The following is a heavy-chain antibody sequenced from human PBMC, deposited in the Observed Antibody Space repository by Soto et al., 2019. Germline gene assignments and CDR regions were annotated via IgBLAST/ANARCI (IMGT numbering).Heavy chain of an antibody. CDR2: ISYDGSNK. Sequence: QVQLVESGGGVVQPGRSLRLSCAASGFTFRSYGMHWVRQAPGKRLEWVAVISYDGSNKYYADSVKGRFTISRDNSKNTPYLQMNSLRAEDTAVYYCAKTDYGGNSGGDYWGQGTLVTVSS. J-gene: IGHJ4*02. D-gene: IGHD4-17*01. CDR1: GFTFRSYG. CDR3: AKTDYGGNSGGDY. V-gene: IGHV3-30*18.